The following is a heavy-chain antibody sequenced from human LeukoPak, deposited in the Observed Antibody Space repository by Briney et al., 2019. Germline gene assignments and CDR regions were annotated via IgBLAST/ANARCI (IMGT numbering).Heavy chain of an antibody. J-gene: IGHJ4*02. CDR1: GFTFTTYG. CDR3: ARGLAYYYDSSAYFLDF. D-gene: IGHD3-22*01. V-gene: IGHV3-23*01. Sequence: QSGGSLRLSCAASGFTFTTYGMNWVRQAPGKGLEWVSSISGSGGYTNHADSVKGRFTISRDNFKNTLYLQMNSLRAEDTAVYYCARGLAYYYDSSAYFLDFWGQGTLVTVSS. CDR2: ISGSGGYT.